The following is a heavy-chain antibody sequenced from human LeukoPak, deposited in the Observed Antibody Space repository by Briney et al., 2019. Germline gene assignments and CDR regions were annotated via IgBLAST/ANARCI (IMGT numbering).Heavy chain of an antibody. J-gene: IGHJ6*03. D-gene: IGHD3-22*01. CDR3: ARDIKAYYEMGCMDV. V-gene: IGHV3-7*03. CDR2: INQDGSEK. Sequence: GGSLRLSCAVSGFPFSTFWMSWVRQAPGKGLEWVANINQDGSEKYYVDSVRGRFAISRDNAKNSLYLQMNSLRAEDMALYYCARDIKAYYEMGCMDVWGKGTTVTVSS. CDR1: GFPFSTFW.